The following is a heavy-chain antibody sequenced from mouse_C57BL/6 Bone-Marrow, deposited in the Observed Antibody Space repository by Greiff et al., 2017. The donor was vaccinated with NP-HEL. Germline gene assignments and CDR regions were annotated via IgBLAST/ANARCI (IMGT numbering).Heavy chain of an antibody. Sequence: QVQLKEPGAELVKPGASVKMSCKASGYTFTRYWLTWVKQRPGQGLEWIGDIYPGSGRTNYNEKFQSKATLTVDTSSSTDDRQLSSLTSEDAAGYYCVRLGKDYWGQGTTLTVSS. CDR2: IYPGSGRT. J-gene: IGHJ2*01. V-gene: IGHV1-55*01. CDR3: VRLGKDY. CDR1: GYTFTRYW.